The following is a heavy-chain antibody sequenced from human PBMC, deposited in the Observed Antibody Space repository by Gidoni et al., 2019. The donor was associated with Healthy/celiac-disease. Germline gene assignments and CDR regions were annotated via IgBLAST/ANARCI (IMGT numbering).Heavy chain of an antibody. J-gene: IGHJ4*02. D-gene: IGHD3-22*01. CDR3: ARERGGSSSGYWDY. CDR1: GFTFSRYS. Sequence: EVQLVASGGGLVKPGGSLRLSCAASGFTFSRYSMNWVRQAPGKGLEWVSSISSSSSYIYYADSVKGRFTISRDNAKNSLYRQMNSLRAEDTAVYYCARERGGSSSGYWDYWDQGTLVTVSS. V-gene: IGHV3-21*01. CDR2: ISSSSSYI.